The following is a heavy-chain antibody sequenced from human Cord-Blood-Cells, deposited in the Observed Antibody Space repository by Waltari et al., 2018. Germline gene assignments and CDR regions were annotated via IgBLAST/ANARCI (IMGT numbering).Heavy chain of an antibody. V-gene: IGHV1-69*01. J-gene: IGHJ4*02. CDR1: SYA. CDR3: ARDRQFGRNYDILTGYYY. CDR2: IIPIFGTA. D-gene: IGHD3-9*01. Sequence: SYAISWVRQAHGQGLEWMGGIIPIFGTANYAQKFQGRVTITADESTSTAYMELSSLRSEDTAVYYCARDRQFGRNYDILTGYYYWGQGTLVTVSS.